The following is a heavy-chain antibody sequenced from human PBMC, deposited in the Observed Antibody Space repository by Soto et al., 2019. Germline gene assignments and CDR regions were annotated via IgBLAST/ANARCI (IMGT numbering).Heavy chain of an antibody. CDR1: GGSLRGSDDY. D-gene: IGHD1-26*01. V-gene: IGHV4-39*01. CDR3: AKTPSGWYDS. J-gene: IGHJ5*01. CDR2: VFYTGSA. Sequence: SETLSLTCTVSGGSLRGSDDYWAWIRQSPGKGLEYIGSVFYTGSAYYNPSLKSRVTIVADTSTNRFFLNLKSVTATDTAVYYCAKTPSGWYDSWGQGTLVTVS.